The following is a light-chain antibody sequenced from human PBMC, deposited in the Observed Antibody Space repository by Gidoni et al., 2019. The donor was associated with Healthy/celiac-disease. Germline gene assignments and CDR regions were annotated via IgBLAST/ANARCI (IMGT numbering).Light chain of an antibody. CDR2: DAS. J-gene: IGKJ3*01. CDR1: QSVSSY. V-gene: IGKV3-11*01. Sequence: EIVLTQSPATLSLSPGERATLSCRASQSVSSYLAWYQQRPGQAPWLLIYDASNRATGIPARFSGSGSGTDFTLTISSLEPEDFAVYYCQQAYTFGPGTKVDIK. CDR3: QQAYT.